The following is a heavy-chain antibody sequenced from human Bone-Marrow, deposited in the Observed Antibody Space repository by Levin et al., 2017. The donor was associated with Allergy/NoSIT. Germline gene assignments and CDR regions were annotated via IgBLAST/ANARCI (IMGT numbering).Heavy chain of an antibody. D-gene: IGHD2-2*01. CDR1: GFTFNNYA. CDR2: ISSSDGRT. V-gene: IGHV3-23*01. J-gene: IGHJ3*02. CDR3: AKDRIGTVPDAFDI. Sequence: LSGGSLRLSCAASGFTFNNYAMTWVRQAPGKGLEWVSAISSSDGRTYYADSVKGRFTISRDNSKTTLSLQMSSLRAEDTAVYYCAKDRIGTVPDAFDIWGQGTRVTVSS.